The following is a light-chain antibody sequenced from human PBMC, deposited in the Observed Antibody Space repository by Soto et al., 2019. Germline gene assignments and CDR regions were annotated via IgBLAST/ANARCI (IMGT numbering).Light chain of an antibody. CDR1: QGISYL. Sequence: DIQLTQSPSFLSASVGDRVTITCRASQGISYLLAWYQQKPGRAPNLLIYATSTLQSGVPSRFSGSGSGTEFTLTISSLQPEDFATYYCQQFNSYPRTFGQGTKVEIK. J-gene: IGKJ1*01. V-gene: IGKV1-9*01. CDR3: QQFNSYPRT. CDR2: ATS.